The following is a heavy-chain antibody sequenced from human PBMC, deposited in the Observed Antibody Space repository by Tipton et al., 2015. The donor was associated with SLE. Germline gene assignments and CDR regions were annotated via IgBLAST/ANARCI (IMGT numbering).Heavy chain of an antibody. D-gene: IGHD4-11*01. V-gene: IGHV4-39*07. CDR3: ARDPYGNEDY. CDR2: IYYSGST. CDR1: GGSISSSSYY. Sequence: LRLSCTVSGGSISSSSYYWGWIRQPPGKGLEWTGSIYYSGSTYYNPSLKSRVTISVDTSKNQFSLKLSSVTASDTAVYYCARDPYGNEDYWGQGTLVTVSS. J-gene: IGHJ4*02.